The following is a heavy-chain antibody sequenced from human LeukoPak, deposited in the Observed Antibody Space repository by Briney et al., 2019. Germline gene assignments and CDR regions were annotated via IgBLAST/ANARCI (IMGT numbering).Heavy chain of an antibody. CDR3: AKGNIAARQDIMDV. J-gene: IGHJ6*02. Sequence: RGSLRLSCAASGFTFSRYNMNWVRQAPGKGLEWVSLISGSGGSTYYADSVKGRFTISRDNSKNTLYLQMNSLRVEDTAVYYCAKGNIAARQDIMDVWGQGTTVTVSS. D-gene: IGHD6-6*01. V-gene: IGHV3-23*01. CDR1: GFTFSRYN. CDR2: ISGSGGST.